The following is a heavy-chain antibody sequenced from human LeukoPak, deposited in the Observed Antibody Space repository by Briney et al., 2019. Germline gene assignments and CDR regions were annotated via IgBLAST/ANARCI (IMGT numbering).Heavy chain of an antibody. J-gene: IGHJ1*01. V-gene: IGHV3-74*01. CDR3: ARESPSCSRCFQH. Sequence: GGSLRLSCAASGFTFSSYWMHWVRQFPGKGLVWVSRINSDGSSTNYADSVKGRFTISRDNAKNTVYLQINSLRVEDTAVYYCARESPSCSRCFQHWGQGTLVTVSS. CDR1: GFTFSSYW. CDR2: INSDGSST. D-gene: IGHD2-2*01.